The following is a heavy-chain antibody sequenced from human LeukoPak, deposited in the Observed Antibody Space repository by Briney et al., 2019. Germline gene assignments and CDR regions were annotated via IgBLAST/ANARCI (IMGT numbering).Heavy chain of an antibody. CDR2: IDPSDSYT. CDR3: ARTRHYDILTGYQEAAGAFDI. J-gene: IGHJ3*02. D-gene: IGHD3-9*01. Sequence: GESLKISCKGSGYSFTSYWICWVRQMPGKGLEWMGRIDPSDSYTDYSPSFQGHVTISADKSISTAYLQWSSLKASDTAMYYCARTRHYDILTGYQEAAGAFDIWGQGTMVTVSS. CDR1: GYSFTSYW. V-gene: IGHV5-10-1*01.